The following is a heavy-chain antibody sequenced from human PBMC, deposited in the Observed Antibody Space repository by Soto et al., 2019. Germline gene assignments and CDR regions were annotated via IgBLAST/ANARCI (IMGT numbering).Heavy chain of an antibody. CDR2: INYSAST. D-gene: IGHD7-27*01. Sequence: SETLSLTCTVSGGSISSSSDYWGWIRQPPGKGLEWIGGINYSASTNYNPSLKSRVTISVDTSKNQFSLKLSSVTAADTAVYYCARGWGSIFDYWGQGTLVTVSS. V-gene: IGHV4-39*01. CDR3: ARGWGSIFDY. J-gene: IGHJ4*02. CDR1: GGSISSSSDY.